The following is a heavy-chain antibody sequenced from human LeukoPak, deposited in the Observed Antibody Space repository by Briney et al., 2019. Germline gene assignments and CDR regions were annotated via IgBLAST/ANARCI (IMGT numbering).Heavy chain of an antibody. CDR1: GYTFTCYG. V-gene: IGHV1-18*01. J-gene: IGHJ5*02. CDR2: ISAYNGNT. D-gene: IGHD3-22*01. Sequence: ASVKVSCKASGYTFTCYGIIWVRQAPGQGLEWMGWISAYNGNTNYAQKLQGRVTMTTDTSTSKAYMELRSLRSDDTAVYYCARVVVTYYYDSSGYSWFDPWGQGTLVTVSS. CDR3: ARVVVTYYYDSSGYSWFDP.